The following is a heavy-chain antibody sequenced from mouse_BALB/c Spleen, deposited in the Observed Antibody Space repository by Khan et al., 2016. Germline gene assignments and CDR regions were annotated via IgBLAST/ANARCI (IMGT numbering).Heavy chain of an antibody. J-gene: IGHJ2*01. CDR3: AREDYGNYGDYFDY. D-gene: IGHD2-1*01. CDR1: GFTFRNYA. Sequence: EVKLVESGGGLVKPGGSLKLSCAASGFTFRNYAMSWVRQTPEKRLEWVASISTGDSTYYGDSVKGRFTISRDNARNILYLQMSSLRSEDTAMFYCAREDYGNYGDYFDYWGQGTTLTVSS. V-gene: IGHV5-6-5*01. CDR2: ISTGDST.